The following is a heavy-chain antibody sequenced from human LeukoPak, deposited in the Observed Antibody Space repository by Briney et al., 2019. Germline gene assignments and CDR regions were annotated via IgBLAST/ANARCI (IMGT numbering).Heavy chain of an antibody. Sequence: GGSLRLSCAGSGFTLSDYYMSWIRQAPGKGLEWVSYISSSGRTIYYADSVKGRFTISRDNAKNSLYLQMNSLRAEDTAVYYCARADCISSSCYELDYWGQGTLVTVSS. D-gene: IGHD2-2*01. CDR2: ISSSGRTI. CDR1: GFTLSDYY. V-gene: IGHV3-11*04. CDR3: ARADCISSSCYELDY. J-gene: IGHJ4*02.